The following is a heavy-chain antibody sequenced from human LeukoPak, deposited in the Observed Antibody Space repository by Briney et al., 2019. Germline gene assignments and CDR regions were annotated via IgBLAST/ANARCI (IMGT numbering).Heavy chain of an antibody. V-gene: IGHV3-30*04. CDR2: ISYDGSNK. CDR1: GFTFSSYA. D-gene: IGHD6-13*01. J-gene: IGHJ5*02. CDR3: ARDKWQSIAAAAYGYWFDP. Sequence: GGSLRLSCAASGFTFSSYAMHWVRQAPGKGLEWVAVISYDGSNKYYADSVKGRFTISRDNSKNTLYLQMNSLRAEDTAVYYCARDKWQSIAAAAYGYWFDPWGQGTLVTVSS.